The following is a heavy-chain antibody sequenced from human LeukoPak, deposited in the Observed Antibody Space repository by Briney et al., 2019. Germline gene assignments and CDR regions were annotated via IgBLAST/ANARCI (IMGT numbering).Heavy chain of an antibody. CDR2: IRNGSSYK. Sequence: GGSLRLSCAASGFTFSGYWMKWVRQAPGKGLEWVSSIRNGSSYKYYADSVKGRFTISRDNAKNSLYLQMNSLRAEDTAVYYWARYWCDCYGSGSYYKGFDYWGQGTLVTVSS. CDR3: ARYWCDCYGSGSYYKGFDY. CDR1: GFTFSGYW. J-gene: IGHJ4*02. D-gene: IGHD3-10*01. V-gene: IGHV3-21*01.